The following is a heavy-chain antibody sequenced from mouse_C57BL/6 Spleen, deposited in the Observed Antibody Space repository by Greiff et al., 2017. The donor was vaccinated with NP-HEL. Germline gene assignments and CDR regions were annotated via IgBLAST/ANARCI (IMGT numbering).Heavy chain of an antibody. J-gene: IGHJ2*01. V-gene: IGHV1-61*01. CDR2: IYPSDSET. Sequence: VQLQQPGAELVRPGSSVKLSCKASGYTFTSYWMDWVKQRPGQGLEWIGNIYPSDSETHYNQKFKDKATLTVDKSSSTAYMQLSSLTSEDSAVYYCARERVYYYGSSSPYFDYWGQGTTLTVSS. CDR3: ARERVYYYGSSSPYFDY. CDR1: GYTFTSYW. D-gene: IGHD1-1*01.